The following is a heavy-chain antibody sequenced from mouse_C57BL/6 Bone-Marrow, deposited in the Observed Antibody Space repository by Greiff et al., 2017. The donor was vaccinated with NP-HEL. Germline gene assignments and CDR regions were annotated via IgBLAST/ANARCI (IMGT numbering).Heavy chain of an antibody. J-gene: IGHJ3*01. Sequence: VQLQQSGPELVKPGDSVKISCKASGYSFTGYFMNWVMQSHGKSLEWIGRLNPYNGDPFYNQKLKGKATLTVDNSSSTAYMECRRLTSEDSAVYYCARRGYDGYSAGFAYWGQGTLVTVSA. V-gene: IGHV1-20*01. CDR1: GYSFTGYF. CDR3: ARRGYDGYSAGFAY. CDR2: LNPYNGDP. D-gene: IGHD2-3*01.